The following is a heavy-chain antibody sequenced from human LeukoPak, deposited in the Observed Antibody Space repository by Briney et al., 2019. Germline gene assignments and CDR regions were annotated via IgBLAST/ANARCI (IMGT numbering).Heavy chain of an antibody. CDR1: GYTFTSYY. V-gene: IGHV1-46*01. CDR2: NNPSGGST. D-gene: IGHD3-9*01. Sequence: ASVKVSCKASGYTFTSYYMHWVRQAPGQGLEWMGINNPSGGSTSYAQKFQGRVTMTRDTSTSTVYMELSSLRSEDTAVYYCARGLTNDILTGYWMNWFDPWGQGTLVTVSS. J-gene: IGHJ5*02. CDR3: ARGLTNDILTGYWMNWFDP.